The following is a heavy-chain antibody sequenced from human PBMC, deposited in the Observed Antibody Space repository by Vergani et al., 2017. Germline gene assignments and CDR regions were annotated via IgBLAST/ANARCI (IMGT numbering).Heavy chain of an antibody. CDR1: GFTFTAHG. CDR3: ADLYGEDGFSPF. Sequence: EVQLLESGGGSAQPGESLRLSCVASGFTFTAHGLNWVRQAPGKGREWVSGISGQNFRTHYADSVKGRFTISRDDSNNTVSLQINSLSAEDTAFYYCADLYGEDGFSPFWGQGTLVTVSS. D-gene: IGHD4/OR15-4a*01. CDR2: ISGQNFRT. V-gene: IGHV3-23*01. J-gene: IGHJ4*02.